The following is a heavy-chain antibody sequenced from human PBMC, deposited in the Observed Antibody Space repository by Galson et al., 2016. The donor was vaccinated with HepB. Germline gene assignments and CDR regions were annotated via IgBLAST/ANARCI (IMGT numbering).Heavy chain of an antibody. J-gene: IGHJ4*02. V-gene: IGHV3-74*01. CDR3: ARGGLYCVGTSCRRQFPLPDPLDY. Sequence: SLRLSCAASGLTFSRYWVHWVRQAPGKGLVWVSRINSDDSSASYADSVTGRFTIPRDNAKNTLFLQMNSLRAEDTAVYYCARGGLYCVGTSCRRQFPLPDPLDYWGQGTLVTVSS. CDR1: GLTFSRYW. D-gene: IGHD2-2*01. CDR2: INSDDSSA.